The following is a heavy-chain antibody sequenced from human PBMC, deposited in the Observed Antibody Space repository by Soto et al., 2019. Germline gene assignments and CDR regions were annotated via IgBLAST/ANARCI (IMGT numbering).Heavy chain of an antibody. CDR3: AKAYFVWSSEQPYYFDY. CDR1: GFTFSNYV. J-gene: IGHJ4*02. D-gene: IGHD3-16*01. Sequence: EVQLLDSEGGLVQPGGSLRLSCAASGFTFSNYVMTWVRQGPGKGLEWVSGISGSGGRSYYADSVKGRFTISRDNSKSTLYLQMNSLRAEDTAVYYCAKAYFVWSSEQPYYFDYWGQGTLVTVSS. CDR2: ISGSGGRS. V-gene: IGHV3-23*01.